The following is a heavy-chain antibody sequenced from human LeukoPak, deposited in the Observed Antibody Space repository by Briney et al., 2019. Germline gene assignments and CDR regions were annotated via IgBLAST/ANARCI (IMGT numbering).Heavy chain of an antibody. Sequence: GGSLRLSCAASGFTFSSYWMHWVRQAPGEGLVWVSRINTDGSTTNYADSMKGRFTISRDNAENTLCLQLNSLRAEDTAVYYCAKAGSYRFDDWGQGTLVTVSS. V-gene: IGHV3-74*01. J-gene: IGHJ4*02. CDR1: GFTFSSYW. D-gene: IGHD1-26*01. CDR3: AKAGSYRFDD. CDR2: INTDGSTT.